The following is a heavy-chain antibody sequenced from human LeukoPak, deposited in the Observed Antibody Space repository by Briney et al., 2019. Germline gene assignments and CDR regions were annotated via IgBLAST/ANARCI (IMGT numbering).Heavy chain of an antibody. V-gene: IGHV3-13*01. Sequence: GGSLRLSCAASGFTFSSYDMHGVRQATGKGLEWVSAIGTAGDTYYPGSVKGRFTISRENAKNSLYLQMNSLRAGDTAVYYFARSRFIRYFDWLLSPGTFDIWGQGTMVTVSS. CDR3: ARSRFIRYFDWLLSPGTFDI. CDR2: IGTAGDT. J-gene: IGHJ3*02. CDR1: GFTFSSYD. D-gene: IGHD3-9*01.